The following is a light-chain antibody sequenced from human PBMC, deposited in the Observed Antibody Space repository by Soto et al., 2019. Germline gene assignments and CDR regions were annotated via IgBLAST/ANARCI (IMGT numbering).Light chain of an antibody. CDR1: QSISSY. V-gene: IGKV1-39*01. CDR2: AAS. Sequence: DIQMTQSPSSLSASVGDRVTITCRASQSISSYLNWYQQKPGKAPKLLIYAASSLQSGVPSRFSGSGSGTNCTHTIRSLQPEEFATYYCQQSYSTSWTFGQGTKVEIK. J-gene: IGKJ1*01. CDR3: QQSYSTSWT.